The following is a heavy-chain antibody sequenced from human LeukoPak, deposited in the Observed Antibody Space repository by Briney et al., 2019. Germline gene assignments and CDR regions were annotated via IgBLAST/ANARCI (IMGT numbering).Heavy chain of an antibody. CDR2: IYYSGST. D-gene: IGHD6-19*01. V-gene: IGHV4-39*01. J-gene: IGHJ4*02. CDR1: GGSISSSSYY. CDR3: ARRKGGSGLVDY. Sequence: SETLSLTCTVSGGSISSSSYYWGWIRQPPGKGLEWIGSIYYSGSTYYNPSLKSRVTISVDTSKNQFSLKLSSVTAADTAVYYCARRKGGSGLVDYWGQGTLVTISS.